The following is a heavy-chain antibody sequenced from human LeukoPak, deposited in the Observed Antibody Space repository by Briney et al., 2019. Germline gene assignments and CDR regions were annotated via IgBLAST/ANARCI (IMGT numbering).Heavy chain of an antibody. CDR1: GFIFSSYP. Sequence: PRGSLRLSCAASGFIFSSYPMHWVRQAPGKGLEWVAVISYDGSNKYYADSVKGRFTISRDNSKNTLYLQMNSLRAEDTAVYYCARDQRSGFSFVGWFDYWGQGTLVTVSS. V-gene: IGHV3-30-3*01. CDR2: ISYDGSNK. J-gene: IGHJ4*02. D-gene: IGHD3-3*01. CDR3: ARDQRSGFSFVGWFDY.